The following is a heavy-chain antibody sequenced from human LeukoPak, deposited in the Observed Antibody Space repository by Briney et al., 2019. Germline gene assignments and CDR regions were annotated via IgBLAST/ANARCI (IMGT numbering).Heavy chain of an antibody. J-gene: IGHJ1*01. D-gene: IGHD6-25*01. CDR2: INHSGST. V-gene: IGHV4-34*01. CDR1: GGSFSGYY. CDR3: ARSRGNLYFQH. Sequence: SETLSLTCAVYGGSFSGYYWSWIRQPPGKGLEWIGEINHSGSTNYNPSLKSRVTISVDTSKNQFSLRLSSVTAADTAVYYCARSRGNLYFQHWGQGTLVTASS.